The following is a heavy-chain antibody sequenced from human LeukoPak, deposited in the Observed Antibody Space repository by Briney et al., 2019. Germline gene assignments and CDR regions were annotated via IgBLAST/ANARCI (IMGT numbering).Heavy chain of an antibody. CDR3: AREYCSSTSCWRTGLDY. J-gene: IGHJ4*02. CDR1: GGSISSYY. V-gene: IGHV4-59*01. Sequence: SETLSLTCTVSGGSISSYYWSWIRQPPGKGLEWIGYVYYSGGTHYNPSLKSRVTISVDTSKNLFSLQLSSVTAADTAVYYCAREYCSSTSCWRTGLDYWGQGTLVTVSS. CDR2: VYYSGGT. D-gene: IGHD2-2*01.